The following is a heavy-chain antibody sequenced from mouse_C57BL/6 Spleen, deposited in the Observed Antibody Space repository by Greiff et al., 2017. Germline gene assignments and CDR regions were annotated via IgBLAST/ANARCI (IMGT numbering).Heavy chain of an antibody. CDR2: INPNYGTT. V-gene: IGHV1-39*01. Sequence: QLVESGPELVKPGASVKISCKASGYSFTDYNMNWVKQSHGKSLEWIGVINPNYGTTSYNQKFKGKATLTVDQSSSTAYMQLNSLTSEDSAVYYCASLGDDGYSFDYWGQGTTLTVSS. J-gene: IGHJ2*01. CDR3: ASLGDDGYSFDY. CDR1: GYSFTDYN. D-gene: IGHD2-3*01.